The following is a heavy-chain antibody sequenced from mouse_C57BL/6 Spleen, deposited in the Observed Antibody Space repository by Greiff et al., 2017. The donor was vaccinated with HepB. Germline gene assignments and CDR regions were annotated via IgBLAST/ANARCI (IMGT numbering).Heavy chain of an antibody. V-gene: IGHV1-69*01. CDR2: IDPSDSYT. CDR1: GYTFTSYW. CDR3: ARSTVVRYFDV. J-gene: IGHJ1*03. D-gene: IGHD1-1*01. Sequence: QVQLKQPGAELVMPGASVKLSCKASGYTFTSYWMHWVKQRPGQGLEWIGEIDPSDSYTIYNQKFKGKSTLTVDKSSSTAYMQLSSLTSEDSAVYYCARSTVVRYFDVWGTGTTVTVSS.